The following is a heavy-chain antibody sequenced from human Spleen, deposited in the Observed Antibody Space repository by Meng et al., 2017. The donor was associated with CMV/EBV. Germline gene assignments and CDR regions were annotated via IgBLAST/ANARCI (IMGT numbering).Heavy chain of an antibody. J-gene: IGHJ5*02. V-gene: IGHV1-46*02. CDR1: GGTFKSYP. CDR3: ARGSPPYISSWYNKWFDP. D-gene: IGHD6-13*01. CDR2: INLNGGRT. Sequence: ASVKVSCKTSGGTFKSYPITWVRQAPGQGLEWMGIINLNGGRTTYAQKFQGRVTMTRDTPTSTVYMDLSSLRFEDTAVYYCARGSPPYISSWYNKWFDPWGQGTLVTVSS.